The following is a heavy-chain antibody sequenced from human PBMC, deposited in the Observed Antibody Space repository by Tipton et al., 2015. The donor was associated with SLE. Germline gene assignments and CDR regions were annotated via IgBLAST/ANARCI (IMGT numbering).Heavy chain of an antibody. CDR1: GFTFGEYG. CDR3: ARDLSGWPIDY. CDR2: ISADGATK. V-gene: IGHV3-23*01. D-gene: IGHD6-19*01. J-gene: IGHJ4*02. Sequence: SLRLSCIASGFTFGEYGMSWFRQAPGKGLEWVSRISADGATKRYSASLKGRFTIYRDNSENTVYLQMNFLRAEDTAVYFCARDLSGWPIDYWGQGTLVTVSS.